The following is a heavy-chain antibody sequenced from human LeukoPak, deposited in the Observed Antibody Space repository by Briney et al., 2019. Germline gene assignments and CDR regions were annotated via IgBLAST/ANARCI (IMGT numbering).Heavy chain of an antibody. CDR3: ARDRNYDILTGYYYYFDY. CDR1: GFTVSSNY. J-gene: IGHJ4*02. Sequence: GGSLRLSCAASGFTVSSNYMSWVRQAPGKGLEWVSVIYSGGSTYYAYSVKGRFTISRDNSKNTLYLQMNSLRAEDTAVYYCARDRNYDILTGYYYYFDYWGQGTLVTVSS. V-gene: IGHV3-66*02. D-gene: IGHD3-9*01. CDR2: IYSGGST.